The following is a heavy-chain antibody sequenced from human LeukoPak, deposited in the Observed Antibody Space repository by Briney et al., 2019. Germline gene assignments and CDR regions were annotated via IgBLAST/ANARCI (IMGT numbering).Heavy chain of an antibody. J-gene: IGHJ4*02. Sequence: ASVTVSCKVSVYTLTELSMHWVRQAPGKGLEWMGGFDPEDGETIYAQKFQGRVTMNEDTSTDTAYMELSSLRSEDTAVYYCATGSSSWLTNFDYWGQGTLVTVSS. CDR1: VYTLTELS. CDR3: ATGSSSWLTNFDY. CDR2: FDPEDGET. D-gene: IGHD6-13*01. V-gene: IGHV1-24*01.